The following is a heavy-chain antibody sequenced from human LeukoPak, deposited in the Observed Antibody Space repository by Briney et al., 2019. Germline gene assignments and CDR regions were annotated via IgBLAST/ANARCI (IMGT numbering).Heavy chain of an antibody. V-gene: IGHV4-59*08. J-gene: IGHJ5*02. D-gene: IGHD3-22*01. CDR2: IYYSGST. Sequence: SETLSLTCTVSGDSISSYYWSWIRQPPGKGLEWIGYIYYSGSTNYNPSLKSRVTISVDTSKNQFSLKLSSVTAADTAVYYCARLYYDSSRYPNWFDPWGQGTLVTVSS. CDR3: ARLYYDSSRYPNWFDP. CDR1: GDSISSYY.